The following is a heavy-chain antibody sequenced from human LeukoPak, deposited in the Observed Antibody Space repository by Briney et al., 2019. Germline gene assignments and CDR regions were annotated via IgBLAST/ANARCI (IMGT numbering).Heavy chain of an antibody. Sequence: SETLSLTCTVSGGXISSSSYCWGWIRQPPGKGLEWIGTIYYSGSTYYNPSLKSRVTISVDTSKNLFSLNLSSVTAADTAIYYCARHRIAAADDAFEIWGQGTMVTVSS. V-gene: IGHV4-39*01. CDR3: ARHRIAAADDAFEI. CDR2: IYYSGST. CDR1: GGXISSSSYC. J-gene: IGHJ3*02. D-gene: IGHD6-13*01.